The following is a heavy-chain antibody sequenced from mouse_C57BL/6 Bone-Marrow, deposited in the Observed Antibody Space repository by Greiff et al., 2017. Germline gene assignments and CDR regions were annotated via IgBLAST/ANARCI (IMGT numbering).Heavy chain of an antibody. D-gene: IGHD1-1*01. CDR3: AKLTVVANYFDY. V-gene: IGHV5-4*01. CDR1: GFTFSSYA. CDR2: ISDGGSYT. J-gene: IGHJ2*01. Sequence: DVHLVESGGGLVKPGGSLKLSCAASGFTFSSYAMSWVRQTPEKRLEWVATISDGGSYTYYPDNVKGRFTISRDNAKNNLYLQMNHLKTEDTAMYYCAKLTVVANYFDYWGQGTTLTVSS.